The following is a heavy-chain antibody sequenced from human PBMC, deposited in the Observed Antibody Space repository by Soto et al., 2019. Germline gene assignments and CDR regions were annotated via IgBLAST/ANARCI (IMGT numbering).Heavy chain of an antibody. D-gene: IGHD3-22*01. V-gene: IGHV4-30-4*01. Sequence: SETLSLTCTVPGGSISSGDYYWSWIRQPPGKGLEWIGYIYYSGSTYYNPSLKSRVTISVDTSKNQFSLKLSSVTAADTAVYYCASYTYYYDNRGRLNNWFDPWGQGTLVTVSS. CDR3: ASYTYYYDNRGRLNNWFDP. CDR1: GGSISSGDYY. J-gene: IGHJ5*02. CDR2: IYYSGST.